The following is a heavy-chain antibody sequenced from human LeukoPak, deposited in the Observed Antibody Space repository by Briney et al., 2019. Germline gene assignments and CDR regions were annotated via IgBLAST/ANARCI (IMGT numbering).Heavy chain of an antibody. V-gene: IGHV4-34*01. CDR1: GGSFSGYY. CDR2: INPSGNT. CDR3: ARSPLGYCSGGSCYKPEVDY. D-gene: IGHD2-15*01. J-gene: IGHJ4*02. Sequence: SETLSLTFAVYGGSFSGYYCSWSRQRPRKGLEWGGEINPSGNTNNNPSLKSRVTISVDTSNNQFSLQLSSVTAADKAVYYCARSPLGYCSGGSCYKPEVDYWGQGTLVTVSS.